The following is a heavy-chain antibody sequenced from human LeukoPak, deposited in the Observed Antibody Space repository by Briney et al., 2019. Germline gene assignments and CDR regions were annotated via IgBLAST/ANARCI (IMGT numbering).Heavy chain of an antibody. CDR1: GFTFDDYA. V-gene: IGHV3-9*01. CDR3: AKQGRDYDILTGYYWGQFDY. Sequence: PGRSLRLSCAASGFTFDDYAMHWVRQAPRKGLEWVSGISWNSGSIGYADSVKGRFTISRDNSKNTLYLQMNSLRAEDTAVYYCAKQGRDYDILTGYYWGQFDYWGQGTLVTVSS. D-gene: IGHD3-9*01. CDR2: ISWNSGSI. J-gene: IGHJ4*02.